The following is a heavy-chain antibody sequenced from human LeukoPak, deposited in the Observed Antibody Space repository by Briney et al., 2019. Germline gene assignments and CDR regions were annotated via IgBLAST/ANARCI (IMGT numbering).Heavy chain of an antibody. D-gene: IGHD5-24*01. Sequence: GESLKISCKGSGYSFTSYWIGWVRQMPGKGLEWMGIIYPGDSDTRYSPSFQGQVTISADKSISTAYLQWGSLKALDTAMYYCARQVEMATMRGDYYFDYWGQGTLVTVSS. V-gene: IGHV5-51*01. CDR1: GYSFTSYW. J-gene: IGHJ4*02. CDR2: IYPGDSDT. CDR3: ARQVEMATMRGDYYFDY.